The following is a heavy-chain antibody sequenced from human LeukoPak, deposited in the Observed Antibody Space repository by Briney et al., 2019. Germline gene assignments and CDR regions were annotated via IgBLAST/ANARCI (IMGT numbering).Heavy chain of an antibody. CDR2: IYYSGST. V-gene: IGHV4-61*01. Sequence: SETLSLTCSVSGGSSSSSSYYWSWIRQPPGKGLEWIGYIYYSGSTNYNPSLKSRVTISVDTSKNQFSLKLSSVTAADTAVYYCVRESDYDSSGYYQDYWGQGTLVTVSS. CDR1: GGSSSSSSYY. CDR3: VRESDYDSSGYYQDY. D-gene: IGHD3-22*01. J-gene: IGHJ4*02.